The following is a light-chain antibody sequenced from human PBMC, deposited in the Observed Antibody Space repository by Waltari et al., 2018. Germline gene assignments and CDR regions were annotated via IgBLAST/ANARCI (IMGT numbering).Light chain of an antibody. CDR3: QQYDNLPFT. J-gene: IGKJ5*01. CDR2: DAS. Sequence: DIQMTQSPSSLSASVGDRVTITCQASQDISNYLNWYQQKPGKAPKLLIYDASNLETGVPSRFSGSGSGTDFTFTISSLQPEDTATYYCQQYDNLPFTVGQGTRLVIK. V-gene: IGKV1-33*01. CDR1: QDISNY.